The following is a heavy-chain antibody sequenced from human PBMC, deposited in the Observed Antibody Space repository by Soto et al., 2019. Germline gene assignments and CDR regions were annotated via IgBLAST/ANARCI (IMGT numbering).Heavy chain of an antibody. D-gene: IGHD2-21*02. V-gene: IGHV4-4*02. Sequence: SETLSLTCGVSGGTVASSHWWSWVRQPPGRGLEWIGNVYHTGDTNFNPSLQSRVTFSVDKSNNQFSLRLTSVTAADTAVYFCPREIVTAGGNNYFDPWGPGTLVTVSS. CDR3: PREIVTAGGNNYFDP. J-gene: IGHJ5*02. CDR1: GGTVASSHW. CDR2: VYHTGDT.